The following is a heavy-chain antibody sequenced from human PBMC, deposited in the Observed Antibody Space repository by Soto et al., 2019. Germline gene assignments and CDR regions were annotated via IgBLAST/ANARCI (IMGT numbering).Heavy chain of an antibody. CDR3: ARGNHRWLQLWYFDL. D-gene: IGHD5-12*01. CDR2: IIPIFGTV. CDR1: GGTFSNYP. Sequence: QVQLVQSGAEVKKPGSSVKVSCKASGGTFSNYPISWVRQAPGQGLEWMGGIIPIFGTVNYAQKFQGRVTITADESPSTANRELSSLRSEDTAVYYCARGNHRWLQLWYFDLWGRGTLVTVSS. V-gene: IGHV1-69*12. J-gene: IGHJ2*01.